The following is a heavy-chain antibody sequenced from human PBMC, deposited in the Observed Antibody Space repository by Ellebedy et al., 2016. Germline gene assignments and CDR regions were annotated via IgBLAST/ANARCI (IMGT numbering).Heavy chain of an antibody. D-gene: IGHD2-15*01. CDR1: GGSISHSIYY. V-gene: IGHV4-39*01. Sequence: SETLSLXXTVSGGSISHSIYYWGWIRPSPGKGLEWIGSIYYSGNTYYNPSLKSRVTISVDTSKNQFSLKLSSVTAADTAVYYCARRGGYNWFDPWGQGTLVTVSS. CDR3: ARRGGYNWFDP. J-gene: IGHJ5*02. CDR2: IYYSGNT.